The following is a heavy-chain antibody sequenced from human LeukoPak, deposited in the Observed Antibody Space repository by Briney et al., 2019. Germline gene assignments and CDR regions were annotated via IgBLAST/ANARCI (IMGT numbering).Heavy chain of an antibody. V-gene: IGHV4-59*01. CDR3: ARAPIVEASGGGVSYYYYGMDV. J-gene: IGHJ6*02. CDR1: GGSISSYY. CDR2: IYYSGST. Sequence: PSETLSLTCTVSGGSISSYYWSWIRQPPGKGLEWIGYIYYSGSTNYNPSLKSRVTISVDTPKNQFSLKLSSVTAADTAVYYCARAPIVEASGGGVSYYYYGMDVWGQGTTVTVSS. D-gene: IGHD1-26*01.